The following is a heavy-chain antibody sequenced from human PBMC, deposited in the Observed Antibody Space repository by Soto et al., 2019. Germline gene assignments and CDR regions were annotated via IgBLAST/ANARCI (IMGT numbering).Heavy chain of an antibody. CDR2: FDPEDGET. CDR1: GYTLTELS. CDR3: ATTPADAAMVAQYYYYYYGMDV. Sequence: ASVKVSCKVSGYTLTELSMHWVRQAPGKGLEWMGGFDPEDGETIYAQKFQGRVTMTEDTSTDTAYMELSSLRSEDTAVYYCATTPADAAMVAQYYYYYYGMDVWGQGTTVTVSS. D-gene: IGHD5-18*01. V-gene: IGHV1-24*01. J-gene: IGHJ6*02.